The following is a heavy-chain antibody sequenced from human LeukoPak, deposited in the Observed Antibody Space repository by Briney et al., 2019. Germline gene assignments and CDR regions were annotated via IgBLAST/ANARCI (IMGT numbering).Heavy chain of an antibody. D-gene: IGHD4-11*01. CDR3: ARDGFSNSHNFDY. CDR1: GGSDRGYY. V-gene: IGHV4-59*02. J-gene: IGHJ4*02. CDR2: IYYTGTT. Sequence: PSETLSLTCTVSGGSDRGYYWIWIRQSPGKGLEGIRYIYYTGTTNYNPALKTRITMSGDTSKNQFSLKLSSVTAADTAVYFCARDGFSNSHNFDYWGQGTLVTLSS.